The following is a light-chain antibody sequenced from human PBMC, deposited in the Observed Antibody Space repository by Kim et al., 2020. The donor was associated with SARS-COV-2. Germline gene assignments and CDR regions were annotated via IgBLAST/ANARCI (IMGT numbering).Light chain of an antibody. CDR2: GKN. CDR1: SLRKYY. J-gene: IGLJ2*01. V-gene: IGLV3-19*01. CDR3: YSRDSSGDHLV. Sequence: ALGQTLRITCQGDSLRKYYASWYQQKPGLAPVLVIYGKNNRPSGIPDRFSGSSSGDTVSLTITGAQAEDEGDYYCYSRDSSGDHLVFGGGTQLTVL.